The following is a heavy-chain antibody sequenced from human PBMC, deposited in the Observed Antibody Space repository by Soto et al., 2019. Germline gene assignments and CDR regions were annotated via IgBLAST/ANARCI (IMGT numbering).Heavy chain of an antibody. V-gene: IGHV3-30*18. CDR2: ISYDGSNK. CDR1: GFTFSSYG. Sequence: PGGSLRLSCAASGFTFSSYGMHWVRQAPGKGLEWVAVISYDGSNKYYADSVKGRFTISRDNSKNTLYLQMNSLRAEDTAVYYCAKDFYQLPTHNFDYWGQGTLVTVSS. CDR3: AKDFYQLPTHNFDY. D-gene: IGHD2-2*01. J-gene: IGHJ4*02.